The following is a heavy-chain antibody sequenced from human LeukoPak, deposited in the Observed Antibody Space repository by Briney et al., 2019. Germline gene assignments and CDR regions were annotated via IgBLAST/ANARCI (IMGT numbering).Heavy chain of an antibody. D-gene: IGHD6-19*01. Sequence: SETLSLTCTVSGGSIGDYYWTWIRQPPGKGLDWIGYIYNGGTTHYNPSLKSRATISVDTTYQFSLRLTSVTAADAAVYYCARVGRGWSSLHYWGQGTLVTVSS. CDR3: ARVGRGWSSLHY. CDR2: IYNGGTT. CDR1: GGSIGDYY. V-gene: IGHV4-59*01. J-gene: IGHJ4*02.